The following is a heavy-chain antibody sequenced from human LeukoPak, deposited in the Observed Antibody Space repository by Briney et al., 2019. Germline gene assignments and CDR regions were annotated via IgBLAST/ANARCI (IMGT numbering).Heavy chain of an antibody. CDR1: GCTFSSYA. Sequence: GGSVRLSCKASGCTFSSYAMSWVRQAPGKGLEWVGGIIAIVGKANYAQKFQGRVTITTDESTSTSYLELSRLRSEDTAVYSCARATLAGSRTGPRYYYYSYMDVWGQGTTVTVSS. D-gene: IGHD1-1*01. J-gene: IGHJ6*03. CDR2: IIAIVGKA. V-gene: IGHV1-69*05. CDR3: ARATLAGSRTGPRYYYYSYMDV.